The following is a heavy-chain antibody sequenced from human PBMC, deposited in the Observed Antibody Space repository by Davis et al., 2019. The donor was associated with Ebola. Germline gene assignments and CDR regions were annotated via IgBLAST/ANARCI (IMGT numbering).Heavy chain of an antibody. CDR3: AKDPTDHYDILTGGHGMDV. CDR2: ITGSGSGT. V-gene: IGHV3-23*01. Sequence: GGSLRLSCAASGFTFSTYAMNWVRQAPGKGLEGVSCITGSGSGTYYTDSVKGRFTISRDNSKNTLYLQMNSLRAEDTAVYYCAKDPTDHYDILTGGHGMDVWGQGTTVTVSS. D-gene: IGHD3-9*01. J-gene: IGHJ6*02. CDR1: GFTFSTYA.